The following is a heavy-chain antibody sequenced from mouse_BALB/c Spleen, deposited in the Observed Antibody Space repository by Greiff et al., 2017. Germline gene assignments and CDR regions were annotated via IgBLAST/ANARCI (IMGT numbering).Heavy chain of an antibody. D-gene: IGHD2-4*01. V-gene: IGHV7-3*02. CDR1: GFTFTDYY. CDR3: ARGAMSTTGGGYAMDY. J-gene: IGHJ4*01. Sequence: EVMLVESGGGLVQPGGSLRLSCATSGFTFTDYYMSWVRQPPGKALEWLGFIRNKANGYTTEYSASVKGRFTISRDNSQSILYLQMNTLRAEDSATYYCARGAMSTTGGGYAMDYWGQGTSVTVSS. CDR2: IRNKANGYTT.